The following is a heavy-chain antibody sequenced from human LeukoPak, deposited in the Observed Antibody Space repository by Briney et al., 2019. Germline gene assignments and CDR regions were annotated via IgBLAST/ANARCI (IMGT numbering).Heavy chain of an antibody. CDR1: GGSITTHY. CDR2: IYNSVSS. D-gene: IGHD5-24*01. Sequence: SETLSLTCTVSGGSITTHYWTWIRQPPGKGLEWIGYIYNSVSSNYNPSLKSRVTISVDTSKNQFSLKLTSVTAADTAVYYCARFRDGYRAPDWGQGTLVTVSS. V-gene: IGHV4-59*11. CDR3: ARFRDGYRAPD. J-gene: IGHJ4*02.